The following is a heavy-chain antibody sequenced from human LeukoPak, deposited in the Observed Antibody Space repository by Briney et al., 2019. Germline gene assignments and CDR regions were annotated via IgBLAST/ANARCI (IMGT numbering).Heavy chain of an antibody. V-gene: IGHV3-21*04. Sequence: PGGSLRLSCAASGFTFSSYSMNWVRQAPGKGLEWVSSISSSSSYIYYADSVKGRFTISRDNSKNTLYLQMNSLRAEDTAVYYCAKLGCSSTSCYQGYWGQGTLVTVSS. D-gene: IGHD2-2*01. CDR3: AKLGCSSTSCYQGY. CDR1: GFTFSSYS. J-gene: IGHJ4*02. CDR2: ISSSSSYI.